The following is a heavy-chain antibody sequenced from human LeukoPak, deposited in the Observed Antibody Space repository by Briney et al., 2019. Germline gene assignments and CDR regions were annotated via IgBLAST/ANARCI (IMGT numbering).Heavy chain of an antibody. V-gene: IGHV3-23*01. CDR2: ISGSGGST. CDR1: GSTFNTYG. D-gene: IGHD4-11*01. J-gene: IGHJ5*02. Sequence: GGSLRLSCAVSGSTFNTYGMSWVRQAPGKGLEWVSVISGSGGSTYYADSVKGRFTISRDNSKNTLYLQMNSLRAEDTAVYYCAIRQGTTGGTVKWFDPWGQGTLVTVSS. CDR3: AIRQGTTGGTVKWFDP.